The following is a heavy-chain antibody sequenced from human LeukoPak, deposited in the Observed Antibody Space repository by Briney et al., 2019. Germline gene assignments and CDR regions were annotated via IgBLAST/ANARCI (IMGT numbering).Heavy chain of an antibody. D-gene: IGHD3-22*01. Sequence: ASVKVSCKVSGYTLTELSMHWVRQAPGKGLEWMGGFDPEDGETIYAQKFQGRVTMTEDTSTDTAYMELSSLRSEDTAVYYCATTYYYDSSGYSLFDYWGQGILVTVSS. J-gene: IGHJ4*02. CDR3: ATTYYYDSSGYSLFDY. V-gene: IGHV1-24*01. CDR2: FDPEDGET. CDR1: GYTLTELS.